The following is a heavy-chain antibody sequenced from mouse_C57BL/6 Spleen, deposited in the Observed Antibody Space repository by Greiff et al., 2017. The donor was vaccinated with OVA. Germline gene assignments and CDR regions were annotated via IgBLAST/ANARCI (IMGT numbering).Heavy chain of an antibody. CDR2: ISYDGSN. Sequence: EVQLQQSGPGLVKPSQSLSLTCSVTGYSITSGYYWNWIRQFPGNKLEWMGYISYDGSNNYNPSLKNRISITRDTSKNQFFLKLNSVTTEDTATCYCARDGDYDWFAYWGQGTLVTVSA. D-gene: IGHD2-4*01. CDR3: ARDGDYDWFAY. V-gene: IGHV3-6*01. J-gene: IGHJ3*01. CDR1: GYSITSGYY.